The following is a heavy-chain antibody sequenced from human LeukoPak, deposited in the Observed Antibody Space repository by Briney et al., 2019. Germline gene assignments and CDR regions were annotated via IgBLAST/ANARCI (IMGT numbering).Heavy chain of an antibody. J-gene: IGHJ5*02. CDR1: GYTFSNYW. V-gene: IGHV5-51*01. CDR3: ARESETSRRFYAP. CDR2: IYPGDSDA. Sequence: GESLKISCTGSGYTFSNYWIGWVRQMPGKGLEWMGIIYPGDSDATYSPSFRGQVAFSVDESRTTVYLEWTSLKASDTAMYFCARESETSRRFYAPWGQGTLVTASS. D-gene: IGHD2-2*01.